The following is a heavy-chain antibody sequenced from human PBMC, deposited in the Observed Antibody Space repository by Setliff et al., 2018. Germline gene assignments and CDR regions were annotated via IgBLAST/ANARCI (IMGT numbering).Heavy chain of an antibody. V-gene: IGHV4-39*01. J-gene: IGHJ4*02. D-gene: IGHD3-9*01. Sequence: ETLSLTCTVSGGSISSSSYYWGWIRQPPGKGLEWIGSIYYSGSTYYNPSLKSRVTISVDTSKNQFSLKLSSVTAADTAVYYCACPDILTGLYDYWGQGTLVTVSS. CDR3: ACPDILTGLYDY. CDR1: GGSISSSSYY. CDR2: IYYSGST.